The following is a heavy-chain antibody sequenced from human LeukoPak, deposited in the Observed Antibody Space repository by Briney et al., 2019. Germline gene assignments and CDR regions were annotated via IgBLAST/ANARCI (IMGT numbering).Heavy chain of an antibody. V-gene: IGHV3-48*01. D-gene: IGHD3-22*01. CDR3: ARVAATVTPIVVVIYLVDY. J-gene: IGHJ4*02. CDR1: GFTFSSYS. CDR2: ISSSSSTI. Sequence: GGSLRLSCAASGFTFSSYSMNWVRQAPGKGLEWVSYISSSSSTIYYADSVKGRFTISRDNAKNSLYLQMNSLRAEDTAVYYCARVAATVTPIVVVIYLVDYWGQGTLVTVSS.